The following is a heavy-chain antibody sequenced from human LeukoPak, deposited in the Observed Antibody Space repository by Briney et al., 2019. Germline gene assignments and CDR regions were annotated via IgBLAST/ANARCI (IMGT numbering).Heavy chain of an antibody. J-gene: IGHJ3*02. CDR1: GGSFSSYY. V-gene: IGHV4-59*01. D-gene: IGHD3-22*01. CDR2: IYYSGST. Sequence: SETLSLTCTVSGGSFSSYYWSWVRQPPGKGLEWIGYIYYSGSTNYNPSLKSRVTISVDTSKNQFSLKLSSVTAADTAVYYCARRYYYDSSGYSPAFDIWGQGTLVTVSS. CDR3: ARRYYYDSSGYSPAFDI.